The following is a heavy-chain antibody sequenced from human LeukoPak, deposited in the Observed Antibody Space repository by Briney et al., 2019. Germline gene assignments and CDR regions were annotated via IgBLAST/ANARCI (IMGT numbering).Heavy chain of an antibody. V-gene: IGHV1-18*01. J-gene: IGHJ4*02. Sequence: ASVKVSCKASGYTFTSYGISWVRQAPGQGLEWMGWISAYNGNTNYAQKLQGRVTMTTDTSASTAYMELRSLRSDDTAVYYCARSTVTTSPVDYWGQGTLVTVFS. CDR3: ARSTVTTSPVDY. D-gene: IGHD4-17*01. CDR1: GYTFTSYG. CDR2: ISAYNGNT.